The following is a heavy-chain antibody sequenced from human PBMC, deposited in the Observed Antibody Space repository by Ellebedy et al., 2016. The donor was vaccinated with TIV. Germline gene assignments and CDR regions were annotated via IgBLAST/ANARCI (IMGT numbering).Heavy chain of an antibody. D-gene: IGHD6-13*01. CDR2: IYPGDSDT. J-gene: IGHJ4*02. CDR1: GYSFTTSW. CDR3: ARHVVLQQLSLD. V-gene: IGHV5-51*01. Sequence: GESLKISCNGSGYSFTTSWIAWVRQMPGKGLEWMGIIYPGDSDTRYSPSFQGQVTISADKSISTAYLPWSRLKASDTAMYYCARHVVLQQLSLDWGQGTLVTVSS.